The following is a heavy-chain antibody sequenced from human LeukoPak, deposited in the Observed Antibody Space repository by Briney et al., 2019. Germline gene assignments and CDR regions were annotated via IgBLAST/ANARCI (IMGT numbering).Heavy chain of an antibody. J-gene: IGHJ4*02. CDR1: GFTVSSNY. CDR2: IYSGGST. V-gene: IGHV3-66*01. CDR3: ARALNWADFDY. Sequence: PGGSLRLSCAASGFTVSSNYMSWVRRAPGKGLEWVSVIYSGGSTYYADSVKGRFTISRDNSKNTLYLQMNSLRAEDTAVYYCARALNWADFDYWGQGTLVTVSS. D-gene: IGHD1-1*01.